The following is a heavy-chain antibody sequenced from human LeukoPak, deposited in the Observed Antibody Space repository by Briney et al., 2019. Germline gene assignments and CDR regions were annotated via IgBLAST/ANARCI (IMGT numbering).Heavy chain of an antibody. D-gene: IGHD2-2*02. V-gene: IGHV4-30-4*08. CDR3: ARARCSSTSCYISDGAFDI. Sequence: SETLSLTCTVSGGSISSGDYYWSWIRQPPGKGLERIGYIYYSGSTYYNPSLKSRVTISVDTSKNQFSLKLSSVTAADTAVYYCARARCSSTSCYISDGAFDIWGQGTMVTVSS. CDR1: GGSISSGDYY. CDR2: IYYSGST. J-gene: IGHJ3*02.